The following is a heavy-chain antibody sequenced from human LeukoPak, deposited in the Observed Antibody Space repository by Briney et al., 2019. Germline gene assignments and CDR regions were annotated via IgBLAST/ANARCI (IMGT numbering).Heavy chain of an antibody. CDR3: ARWQAGVFDY. V-gene: IGHV1-46*01. Sequence: VASVKVSCKASGYTFTSYYMHWVRQAPGQGLEWMGIINPSGGSTSYAQKFQGRVTMTTDTSTSTAYMELRSLRSDDTAVYYCARWQAGVFDYWGQGTLVTVPS. CDR1: GYTFTSYY. J-gene: IGHJ4*02. CDR2: INPSGGST. D-gene: IGHD5-12*01.